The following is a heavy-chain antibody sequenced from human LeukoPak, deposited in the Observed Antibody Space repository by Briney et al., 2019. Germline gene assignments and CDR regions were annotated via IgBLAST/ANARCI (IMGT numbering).Heavy chain of an antibody. J-gene: IGHJ1*01. CDR2: ISGGGGST. CDR3: AKGPTYYYGSGSPRYFQH. Sequence: PGGSLRLSCAASGFTFSNYAMSWVRQAPGKGLEWVSGISGGGGSTYYADSVKGRFTISRDNSKNTLYLQMNSLRAEDTAVYYCAKGPTYYYGSGSPRYFQHWGQGTLVTVSS. V-gene: IGHV3-23*01. D-gene: IGHD3-10*01. CDR1: GFTFSNYA.